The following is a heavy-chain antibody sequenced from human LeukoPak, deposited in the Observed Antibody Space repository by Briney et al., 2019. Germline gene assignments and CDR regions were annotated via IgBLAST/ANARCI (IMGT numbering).Heavy chain of an antibody. J-gene: IGHJ3*01. CDR2: MNPNNGNT. CDR1: GYTFHSYD. Sequence: ASVKVSYKASGYTFHSYDINWVQQATAQGLDWMAWMNPNNGNTGYAHNFQARITITRDICISTAYMELSRMRSEDTAVYYCARSGYSTGWYKATDAFDLWGQGTVVTVSS. D-gene: IGHD6-19*01. CDR3: ARSGYSTGWYKATDAFDL. V-gene: IGHV1-8*03.